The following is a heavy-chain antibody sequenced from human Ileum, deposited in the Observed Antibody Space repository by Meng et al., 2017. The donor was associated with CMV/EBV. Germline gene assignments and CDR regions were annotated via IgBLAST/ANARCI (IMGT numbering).Heavy chain of an antibody. CDR1: GWSCSSYH. D-gene: IGHD1-26*01. V-gene: IGHV4-34*01. J-gene: IGHJ4*02. CDR2: VTRSVST. CDR3: ARGSSQVWELLHY. Sequence: QVQLQQWGAGLLKTSEILSLICAVYGWSCSSYHWILSRQPPGKGLELIGEVTRSVSTNYNPSLKSRLIISLDTSTNQFSLKLNSVTAAETAIYCCARGSSQVWELLHYWGQGTLVTVSS.